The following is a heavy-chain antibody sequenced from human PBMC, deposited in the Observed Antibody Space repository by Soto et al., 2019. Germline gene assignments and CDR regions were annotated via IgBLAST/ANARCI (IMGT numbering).Heavy chain of an antibody. Sequence: PGGSLRLSCAASGFTFSSYWMSWVRQAPGKGLECVANIKKDGSEKYYVDSVKGRFTISRDSAKNSLNLQMNSLRVEDTAVYYCARGRWLDIAAAIYSDYWGQGTLVTVSS. V-gene: IGHV3-7*01. CDR2: IKKDGSEK. D-gene: IGHD6-13*01. J-gene: IGHJ4*02. CDR1: GFTFSSYW. CDR3: ARGRWLDIAAAIYSDY.